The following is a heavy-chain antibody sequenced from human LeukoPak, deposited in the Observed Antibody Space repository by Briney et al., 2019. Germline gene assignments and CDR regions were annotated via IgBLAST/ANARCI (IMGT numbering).Heavy chain of an antibody. D-gene: IGHD6-19*01. J-gene: IGHJ5*02. CDR1: GGSISSGGYY. CDR3: ARAWLPVAGTGWFDP. V-gene: IGHV4-31*03. CDR2: IYYSGST. Sequence: SQTLSLTCTVSGGSISSGGYYWSWIRQHPGKGLEWIGYIYYSGSTYYNPSLKSRVTISVDTSKNQLSLKLSSVTAADTAVYYCARAWLPVAGTGWFDPWGQGTLVTVSS.